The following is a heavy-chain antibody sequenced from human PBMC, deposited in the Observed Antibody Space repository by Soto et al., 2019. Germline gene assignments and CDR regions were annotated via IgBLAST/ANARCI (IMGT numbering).Heavy chain of an antibody. Sequence: GESLKISCKGSGYTFTNYWIGWLRQMPGKGLEWMGMIYPGESDTRYSPSFQGQVTISADKSISTAYLQWSSLKASDTAMYYCARRGDTSRYYGMDVWGQGTTVTVSS. CDR3: ARRGDTSRYYGMDV. D-gene: IGHD2-21*01. CDR1: GYTFTNYW. J-gene: IGHJ6*02. V-gene: IGHV5-51*01. CDR2: IYPGESDT.